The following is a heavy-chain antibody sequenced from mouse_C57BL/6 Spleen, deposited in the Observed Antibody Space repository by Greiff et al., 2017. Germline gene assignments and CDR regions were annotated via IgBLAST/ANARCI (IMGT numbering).Heavy chain of an antibody. CDR1: GFTFSDYY. D-gene: IGHD4-1*01. CDR3: ARGGAGKGYFDV. J-gene: IGHJ1*03. CDR2: INYDGSST. V-gene: IGHV5-16*01. Sequence: EVQRVESEGGLVQPGSSMKLSCTASGFTFSDYYMAWVRQVPEKGLEWVANINYDGSSTYYLDSLKSRFIISRDNAKNILYLQMSSLKSEDTATYYCARGGAGKGYFDVWGTGTTVTVSS.